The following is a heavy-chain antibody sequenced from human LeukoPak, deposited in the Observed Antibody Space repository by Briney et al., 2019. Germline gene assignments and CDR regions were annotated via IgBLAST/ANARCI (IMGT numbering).Heavy chain of an antibody. CDR3: ARHPSGSNNY. CDR2: INHGGTT. CDR1: GGSFSGYF. Sequence: SEILSLTCGVYGGSFSGYFWSWIRQTPGTGLEWIGDINHGGTTNYNPPLKSRVTISVDTSKNHYSLKMTSVTAADTAVYYCARHPSGSNNYWGQGTLVTVSS. J-gene: IGHJ4*02. D-gene: IGHD3-10*01. V-gene: IGHV4-34*01.